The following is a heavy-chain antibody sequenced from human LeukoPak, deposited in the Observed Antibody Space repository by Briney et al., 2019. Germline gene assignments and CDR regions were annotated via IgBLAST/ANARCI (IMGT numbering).Heavy chain of an antibody. V-gene: IGHV3-30-3*01. CDR3: ARVGSSGYLEYFQH. Sequence: SGGSLRLSCAASGFTFSSYAMHWVRQAPGKGLEWVAVISYDGSNKYYADSVKGRFTISRDNSKNTLYLQMNSLRAEDTAVSYCARVGSSGYLEYFQHWGQGTLVTVSS. J-gene: IGHJ1*01. CDR1: GFTFSSYA. D-gene: IGHD3-22*01. CDR2: ISYDGSNK.